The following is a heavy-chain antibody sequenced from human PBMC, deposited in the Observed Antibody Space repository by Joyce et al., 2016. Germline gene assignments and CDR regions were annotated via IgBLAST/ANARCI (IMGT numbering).Heavy chain of an antibody. Sequence: QVQLQESGPGLVKPSETLSLTCSVSGGSVRSETYFWTWIRQPPGKGLEWICYIYHSGPSNYNPSLKPRVTASIDTSKIQFSLTLTSVTAADTAFYYCAGYDFATGLNRFDPWGPGTLVTVSS. J-gene: IGHJ5*02. CDR3: AGYDFATGLNRFDP. CDR1: GGSVRSETYF. V-gene: IGHV4-61*01. D-gene: IGHD3-9*01. CDR2: IYHSGPS.